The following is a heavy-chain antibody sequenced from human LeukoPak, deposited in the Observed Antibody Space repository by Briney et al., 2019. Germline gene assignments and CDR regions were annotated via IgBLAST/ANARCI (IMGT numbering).Heavy chain of an antibody. CDR3: ARAAYDSNGYTANHDY. J-gene: IGHJ4*02. Sequence: GGSLRLSCAASGFTVTSNYMSWVRQAPGKGLEWVSVLYSDGTTYYADSVKGRFTISRDNSKNTLSLQLNNLRADDTAVYYCARAAYDSNGYTANHDYWGQGTLVTVSS. V-gene: IGHV3-53*01. D-gene: IGHD3-22*01. CDR2: LYSDGTT. CDR1: GFTVTSNY.